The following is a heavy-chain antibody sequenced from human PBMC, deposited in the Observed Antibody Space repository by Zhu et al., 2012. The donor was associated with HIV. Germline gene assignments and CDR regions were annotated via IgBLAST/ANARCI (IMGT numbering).Heavy chain of an antibody. V-gene: IGHV4-34*02. CDR3: ASQGLAGRSREHFED. J-gene: IGHJ1*01. CDR2: ISQSGDI. CDR1: VGYFTGYF. D-gene: IGHD3/OR15-3a*01. Sequence: QVQDQQWGARLVKPSETLSLTCGLDVGYFTGYFWSWIRQPPEKGLEWIGEISQSGDIYYNPSLKSRVTISVDISKNQFSLKLTSVTAADTAVYYCASQGLAGRSREHFEDWGQGTQVIVS.